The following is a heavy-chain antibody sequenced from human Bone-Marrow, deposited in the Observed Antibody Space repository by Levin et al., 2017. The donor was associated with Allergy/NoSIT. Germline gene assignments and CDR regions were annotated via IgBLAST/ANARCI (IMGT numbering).Heavy chain of an antibody. D-gene: IGHD4-17*01. CDR3: ANSYGDYAPPGDY. Sequence: GESLKISCAASGFTFSSYAMSWVRQAPGKGLEWVSAISGSGGSTYYADSVKGRFTISRDNSKNTLYLQMNSLRAEDTAVYYCANSYGDYAPPGDYWGQGTLVTVSS. J-gene: IGHJ4*02. V-gene: IGHV3-23*01. CDR2: ISGSGGST. CDR1: GFTFSSYA.